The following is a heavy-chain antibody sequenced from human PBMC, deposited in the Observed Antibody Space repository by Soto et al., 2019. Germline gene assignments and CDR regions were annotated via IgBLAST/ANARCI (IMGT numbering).Heavy chain of an antibody. Sequence: PGGSLRLSCSASGFTFSNYAMHWVRQAPGKGLEYVSAISGDGITYYADSVKGRFTISRDNSQNTVYLQIISLRDEDAAVYYCAGLRPNVMYFDYWGQGTLVTVSS. V-gene: IGHV3-64D*06. CDR3: AGLRPNVMYFDY. CDR1: GFTFSNYA. J-gene: IGHJ4*02. CDR2: ISGDGIT. D-gene: IGHD3-16*01.